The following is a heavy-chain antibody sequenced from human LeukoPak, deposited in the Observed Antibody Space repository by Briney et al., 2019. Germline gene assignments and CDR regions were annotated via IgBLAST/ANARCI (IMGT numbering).Heavy chain of an antibody. CDR3: AKASWVSSADAVL. CDR2: LRGDGET. V-gene: IGHV3-23*01. J-gene: IGHJ4*02. CDR1: GFTFSSYA. Sequence: PGGSLRLACAASGFTFSSYAMSWVRQAPAGGLEWASSLRGDGETFYADSVKGRFTLSRDESRNTVYLQMNNLRVEDTAVYFCAKASWVSSADAVLWGQGTLVTVSS. D-gene: IGHD3-16*01.